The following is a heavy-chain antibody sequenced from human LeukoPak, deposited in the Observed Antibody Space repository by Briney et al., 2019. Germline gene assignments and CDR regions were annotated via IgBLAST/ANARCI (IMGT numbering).Heavy chain of an antibody. J-gene: IGHJ4*02. CDR1: GFTFSNAW. V-gene: IGHV3-15*01. D-gene: IGHD2-21*02. CDR2: IKSKPAGETT. Sequence: GGSLRLACAASGFTFSNAWMNWVRQAPGKGLEWVGRIKSKPAGETTTYAAPVKGRFTISRDDSRNTLYLQMNSLKTEDTAAYYCTTCGGDCYFNYWGQGTLVTVSS. CDR3: TTCGGDCYFNY.